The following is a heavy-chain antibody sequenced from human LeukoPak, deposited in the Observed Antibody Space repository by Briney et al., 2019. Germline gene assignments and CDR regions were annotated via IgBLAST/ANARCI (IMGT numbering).Heavy chain of an antibody. J-gene: IGHJ4*02. CDR2: IYHSGST. Sequence: SETLSLTCAVSGGSISSGGYSWSWIRQPPGKGLEWIGYIYHSGSTYYNPSLKSRATISVDRSKNQFSLKLSSVTAADTAVYYCASGTTVTPSAYWGQGTLVTVSS. CDR1: GGSISSGGYS. V-gene: IGHV4-30-2*01. D-gene: IGHD4-17*01. CDR3: ASGTTVTPSAY.